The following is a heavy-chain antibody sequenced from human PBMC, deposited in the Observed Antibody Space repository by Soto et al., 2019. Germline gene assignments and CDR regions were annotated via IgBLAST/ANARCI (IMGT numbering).Heavy chain of an antibody. J-gene: IGHJ4*02. CDR2: INTSNGNP. V-gene: IGHV1-18*01. CDR3: ASGFIPADY. Sequence: QVQLIQSKSEVKNPGASVKVSCKTSGYSFSNYGVSWVRQVPGQGLEWMGWINTSNGNPKYEQRSQGGVTLTTDPSTSTVFLVLTNLKFADTAVYYCASGFIPADYWGQGTLVTVSS. CDR1: GYSFSNYG. D-gene: IGHD6-13*01.